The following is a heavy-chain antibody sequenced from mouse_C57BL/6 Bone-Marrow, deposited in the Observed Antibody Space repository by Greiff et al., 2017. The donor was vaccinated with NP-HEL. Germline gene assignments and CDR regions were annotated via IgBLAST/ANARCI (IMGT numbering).Heavy chain of an antibody. CDR3: ARGGRLRPWYFDV. Sequence: QVHVKQPGAELVKPGASVKLSCKASGYTFTSYWMHWVKQRPGQGLEWIGMIHPNSGSTNYNEKFKSKATLTVDKSSSTAYMQLSSLTSEDSAVYYCARGGRLRPWYFDVWGTGTTVTVSS. CDR1: GYTFTSYW. CDR2: IHPNSGST. D-gene: IGHD2-4*01. V-gene: IGHV1-64*01. J-gene: IGHJ1*03.